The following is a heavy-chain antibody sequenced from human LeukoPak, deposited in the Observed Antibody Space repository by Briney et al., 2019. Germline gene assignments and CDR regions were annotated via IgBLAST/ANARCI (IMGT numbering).Heavy chain of an antibody. CDR1: GGSFSGYY. D-gene: IGHD6-6*01. J-gene: IGHJ6*03. CDR3: ARSGFLAARRGFYYYYDMDV. V-gene: IGHV4-34*01. CDR2: INHSGST. Sequence: SETLSLTCAVYGGSFSGYYWSWIRQPPGKGLEWIGEINHSGSTNYNPSLKSRVTISVNTSKNQFSLKLSSVTAADMAVYYCARSGFLAARRGFYYYYDMDVWGKGTTVTVSS.